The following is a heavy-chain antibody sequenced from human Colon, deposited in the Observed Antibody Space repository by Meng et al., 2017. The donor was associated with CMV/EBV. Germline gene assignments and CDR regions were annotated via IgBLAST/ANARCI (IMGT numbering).Heavy chain of an antibody. V-gene: IGHV3-23*01. CDR2: ITRGADGT. CDR3: AKGLSASQYYFDS. CDR1: GFTFSNYA. J-gene: IGHJ4*02. D-gene: IGHD3-16*01. Sequence: GESLKISCAVSGFTFSNYAMSWVRQAPGKGLEWVSTITRGADGTYYADSVKGRFTISRDNAKNTLYLEMNILGADDTAIYYCAKGLSASQYYFDSWGQGTLVTVSS.